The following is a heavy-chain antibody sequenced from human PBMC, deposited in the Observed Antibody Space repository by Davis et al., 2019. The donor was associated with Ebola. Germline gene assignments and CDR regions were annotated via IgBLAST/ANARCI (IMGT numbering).Heavy chain of an antibody. CDR1: GFTFSSYA. CDR2: ISGSGGST. J-gene: IGHJ6*03. D-gene: IGHD6-6*01. Sequence: GESLKISCAASGFTFSSYAMSWVRQAPGKGLEWVSAISGSGGSTYYADSVKGRFTISSDNSKNTLYLQMNSLRAEDTAVYYCAREAGFPSSSAEDYYYYYMDVWGKGTTVTVSS. CDR3: AREAGFPSSSAEDYYYYYMDV. V-gene: IGHV3-23*01.